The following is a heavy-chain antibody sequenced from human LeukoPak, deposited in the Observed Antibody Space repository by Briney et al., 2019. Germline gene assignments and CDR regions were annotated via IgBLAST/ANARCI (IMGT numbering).Heavy chain of an antibody. CDR2: IYHSGST. J-gene: IGHJ4*02. CDR1: GYSISSGYY. Sequence: SETLSLTCAVSGYSISSGYYWGWIRPPPGKGLEWIGSIYHSGSTYYNPSLKKRVTISVDTSKNQFSLNLSAVTAADTAVYYCARLFRLVPGYYFDYWGQGTLVTVSS. D-gene: IGHD6-19*01. CDR3: ARLFRLVPGYYFDY. V-gene: IGHV4-38-2*01.